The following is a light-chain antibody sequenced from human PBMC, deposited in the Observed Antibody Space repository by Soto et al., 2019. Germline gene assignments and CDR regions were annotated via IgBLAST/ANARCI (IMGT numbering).Light chain of an antibody. CDR1: QNVGDR. V-gene: IGKV3-20*01. Sequence: TQSPSSVSASVGDSLTITCRASQNVGDRLAWYQQKPGQAPRLLIYSTSTRAAGIPDRFTGRGSGTHFTLAISRLEPEDFAVYYCHQFGDSPQTFGQGTTVEV. CDR3: HQFGDSPQT. J-gene: IGKJ1*01. CDR2: STS.